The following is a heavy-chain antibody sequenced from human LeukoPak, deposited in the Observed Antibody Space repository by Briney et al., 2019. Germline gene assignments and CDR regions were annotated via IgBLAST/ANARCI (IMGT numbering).Heavy chain of an antibody. J-gene: IGHJ4*02. D-gene: IGHD6-19*01. V-gene: IGHV3-23*01. Sequence: GGSLRLSCATSGFTFSSSAMSWVRQAPGKGLEWLSGISGSGGGTYYADSVKGRFTISRDDSKNTLYLQMHSLRAEDTAVYYCAKSGGSSGWLYWGQGTLVTVSS. CDR3: AKSGGSSGWLY. CDR1: GFTFSSSA. CDR2: ISGSGGGT.